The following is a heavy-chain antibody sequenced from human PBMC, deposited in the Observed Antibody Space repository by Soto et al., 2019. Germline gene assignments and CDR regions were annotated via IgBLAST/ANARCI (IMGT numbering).Heavy chain of an antibody. V-gene: IGHV1-69*06. J-gene: IGHJ4*02. CDR2: IIPIFGTA. CDR3: ASGGAILVRWEPYPSDY. CDR1: GGTFSSYA. D-gene: IGHD1-26*01. Sequence: QVQLVQSGAEVKKPGSSVKVSCKASGGTFSSYAISWVRQAPGQGLEWMGGIIPIFGTANYAQKFQGRVTITADKSTSTAYMELSSLRSEDTAVYYCASGGAILVRWEPYPSDYWGQGTLVTVSS.